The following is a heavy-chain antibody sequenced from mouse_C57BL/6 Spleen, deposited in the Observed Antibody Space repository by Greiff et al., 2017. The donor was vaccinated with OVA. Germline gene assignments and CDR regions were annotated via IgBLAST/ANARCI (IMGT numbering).Heavy chain of an antibody. CDR3: TTTIYYGNARAMDY. V-gene: IGHV14-4*01. D-gene: IGHD2-1*01. CDR2: IDPENGDT. CDR1: GFNIKDDY. J-gene: IGHJ4*01. Sequence: EVQLQQSGAELVRPGASVKLSCTASGFNIKDDYMHWVKQRPEQGLEWIGWIDPENGDTEYASKFQGKATVTADTYSNTAYLQLSSLTSEDTAVYYCTTTIYYGNARAMDYWGQGTSVTVSS.